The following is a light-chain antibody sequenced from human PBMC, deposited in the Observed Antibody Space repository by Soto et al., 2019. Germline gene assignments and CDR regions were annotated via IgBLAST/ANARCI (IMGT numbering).Light chain of an antibody. J-gene: IGLJ2*01. CDR2: EVS. CDR3: CSYTSSDTVV. Sequence: QSALTQPASVSGSPGQSITISCTGTSRDVGGYKYVSWYQQHPGKAPKLMIYEVSNRPSGVSYRFSGSKSGNTASLTISGLQAEDEADYYCCSYTSSDTVVFGGGTKLTVL. CDR1: SRDVGGYKY. V-gene: IGLV2-14*01.